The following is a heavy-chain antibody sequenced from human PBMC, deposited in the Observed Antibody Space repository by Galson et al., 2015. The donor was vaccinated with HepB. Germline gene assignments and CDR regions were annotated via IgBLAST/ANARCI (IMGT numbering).Heavy chain of an antibody. CDR3: ARGLRGVAFY. Sequence: SLRLSCAASGFSVSDNYLSWFRQAPGKGLQWVSTLYATGNTYYADSVKGRFTISRAESKNTLYLQMNNVGADDTAVYYCARGLRGVAFYWGQGTLVTVSS. CDR2: LYATGNT. J-gene: IGHJ4*02. V-gene: IGHV3-53*01. D-gene: IGHD3-10*01. CDR1: GFSVSDNY.